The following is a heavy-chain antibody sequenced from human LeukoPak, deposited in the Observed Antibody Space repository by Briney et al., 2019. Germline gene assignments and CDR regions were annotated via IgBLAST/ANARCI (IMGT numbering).Heavy chain of an antibody. V-gene: IGHV3-7*01. CDR2: IKQDGSEK. J-gene: IGHJ4*02. CDR1: GFTFSSYW. Sequence: GGSLRLSCAASGFTFSSYWMSWVRQAPGRGLEWVANIKQDGSEKYYVDSVKGRFTISRDNAKNSLYLQMNSLRAEDTAVYFCARGASSWYSTSPNFDYWGQGTLVTVSS. D-gene: IGHD6-13*01. CDR3: ARGASSWYSTSPNFDY.